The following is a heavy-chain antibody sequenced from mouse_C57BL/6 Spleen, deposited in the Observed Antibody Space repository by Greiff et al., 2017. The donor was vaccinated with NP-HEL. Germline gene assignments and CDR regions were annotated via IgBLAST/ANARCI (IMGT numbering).Heavy chain of an antibody. CDR1: GYAFSSSW. Sequence: VQLQQSGPELVKPGASVKISCKASGYAFSSSWMNWVKQRPGKGLEWIGRIYPGDGDTNYNGKFKGKATLTADKSSSTAYMQLRSLTSEDSAVYICARTRYFDYWGQGTTLTVSS. D-gene: IGHD3-1*01. CDR3: ARTRYFDY. V-gene: IGHV1-82*01. J-gene: IGHJ2*01. CDR2: IYPGDGDT.